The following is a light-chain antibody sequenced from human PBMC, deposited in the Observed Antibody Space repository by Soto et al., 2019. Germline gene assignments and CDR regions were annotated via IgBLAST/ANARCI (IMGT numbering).Light chain of an antibody. CDR3: QQYGSSPLT. CDR2: GTT. Sequence: EIVLTQSPGTLSLSPGETASLSCRASQTVSSSYLACYQQKPSQATRLLIYGTTSRATGVPDRFTGSGSGTAFTLTISGLESEDFALYNCQQYGSSPLTFGGGTKVESK. V-gene: IGKV3-20*01. J-gene: IGKJ4*01. CDR1: QTVSSSY.